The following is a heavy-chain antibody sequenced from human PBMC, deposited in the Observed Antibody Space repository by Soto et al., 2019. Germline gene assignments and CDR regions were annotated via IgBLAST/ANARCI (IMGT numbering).Heavy chain of an antibody. Sequence: ASVKVSCKASGGTFSSYAISWVRQAPGQGLEWMGGIIPIFGTANYAQKFQGRVTITADESTSTAYMELSSLRSEDTAVYYCARLGSPVNWFDPWGQGTLVTAPQ. CDR1: GGTFSSYA. J-gene: IGHJ5*02. CDR2: IIPIFGTA. CDR3: ARLGSPVNWFDP. D-gene: IGHD2-15*01. V-gene: IGHV1-69*13.